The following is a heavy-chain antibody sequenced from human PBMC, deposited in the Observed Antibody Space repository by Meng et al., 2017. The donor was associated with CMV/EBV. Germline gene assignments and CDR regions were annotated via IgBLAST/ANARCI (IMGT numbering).Heavy chain of an antibody. CDR2: IIGNGDIT. Sequence: EVHLLESGGGLVQPGGSLRLSXAASGFTFDAYAMTWVRQAPGKGLEWVSAIIGNGDITYYAQSVRGRFTISRDNSRNTLYLQMHSLRAEDTALYYCVKNRNSGDSCPGSNWGQGILVTVSS. CDR1: GFTFDAYA. J-gene: IGHJ4*02. D-gene: IGHD4-17*01. CDR3: VKNRNSGDSCPGSN. V-gene: IGHV3-23*01.